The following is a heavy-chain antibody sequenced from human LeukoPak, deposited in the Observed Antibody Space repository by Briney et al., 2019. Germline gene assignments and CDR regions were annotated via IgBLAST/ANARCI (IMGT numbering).Heavy chain of an antibody. Sequence: ASVKVSCKASGYTLTSYYLHWVRQAPRQGLEWMAIINPSGGSTSHAQKFQGRVTMTRDTSASTVYMELSSLRSEDTAVYYCARTGDGHLLSQFDYWGQGTLVTVSS. CDR2: INPSGGST. J-gene: IGHJ4*02. CDR3: ARTGDGHLLSQFDY. V-gene: IGHV1-46*01. CDR1: GYTLTSYY. D-gene: IGHD5-24*01.